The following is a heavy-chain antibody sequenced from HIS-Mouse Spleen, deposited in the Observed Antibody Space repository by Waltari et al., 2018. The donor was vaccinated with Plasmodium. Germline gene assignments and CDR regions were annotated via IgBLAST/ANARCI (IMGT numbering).Heavy chain of an antibody. CDR1: GFTFSSHS. V-gene: IGHV3-21*01. D-gene: IGHD3-9*01. CDR3: AREDILTGYYNDYWYFDL. CDR2: ISSSSSYI. J-gene: IGHJ2*01. Sequence: EVQLVESGGGLVKPGGSLRLACAASGFTFSSHSMNWVRQAPGKGLEWVSSISSSSSYIYYADSVKGRFTISRDNAKNSLYLQMNSLRAEDTAVYYCAREDILTGYYNDYWYFDLWGRGTLVTVSS.